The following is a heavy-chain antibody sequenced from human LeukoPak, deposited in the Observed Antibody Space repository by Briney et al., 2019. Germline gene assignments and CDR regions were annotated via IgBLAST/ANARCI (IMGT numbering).Heavy chain of an antibody. Sequence: GGSLRLSCAASGFTFSSYAMHWVRQAPGKGLEYVSAISANGGSTYYANSVKGRFTISRDNAKNSLYLQMNSLRAEDTAVYYCAELGITMIGGVWGKGTTVTISS. V-gene: IGHV3-64*01. J-gene: IGHJ6*04. CDR3: AELGITMIGGV. D-gene: IGHD3-10*02. CDR1: GFTFSSYA. CDR2: ISANGGST.